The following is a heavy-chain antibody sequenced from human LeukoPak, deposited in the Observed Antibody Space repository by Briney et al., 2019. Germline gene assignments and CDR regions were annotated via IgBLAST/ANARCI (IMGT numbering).Heavy chain of an antibody. CDR1: GFTFTSYT. CDR3: ARDPPVATVTNYYGMDV. Sequence: GGSLGLSCAASGFTFTSYTINWVRHAPWKGLEWVSGISWNGGSTGYVDSVKGRFTISRDNAKNSLYLQMNSLRAEDTALYYCARDPPVATVTNYYGMDVWGQGTTVTVSS. V-gene: IGHV3-20*04. D-gene: IGHD5-12*01. J-gene: IGHJ6*02. CDR2: ISWNGGST.